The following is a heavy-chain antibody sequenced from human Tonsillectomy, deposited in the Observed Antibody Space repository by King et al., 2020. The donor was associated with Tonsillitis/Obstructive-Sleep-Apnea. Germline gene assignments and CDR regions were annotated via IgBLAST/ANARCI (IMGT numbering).Heavy chain of an antibody. CDR2: INPTSGCT. CDR1: GYTFTGYY. J-gene: IGHJ4*02. V-gene: IGHV1-2*06. CDR3: ARDPRLLEWLLSTDFDY. Sequence: VQLVESGAEVKKPGASVKVSCKASGYTFTGYYMHWVRQAPGQGLEWMGRINPTSGCTTYAQKFQGRVTMTRDTSISTAYMELSRLRSDDTAVYYCARDPRLLEWLLSTDFDYWGQGTLVTVSS. D-gene: IGHD3-3*01.